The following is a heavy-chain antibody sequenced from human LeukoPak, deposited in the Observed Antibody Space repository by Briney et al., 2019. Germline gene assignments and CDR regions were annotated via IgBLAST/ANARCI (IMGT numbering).Heavy chain of an antibody. CDR2: ISGSGGST. Sequence: GGSLRLSCAASGFTFSTFSSYAMSWVRQAPGKGLEWVSAISGSGGSTYYADSVKGRFTISRDNSKNTLYMQMNSLRAEDTAVYYCAKGGYYYGSGSYPPTFDYWGQGTPVTVSS. D-gene: IGHD3-10*01. J-gene: IGHJ4*02. V-gene: IGHV3-23*01. CDR3: AKGGYYYGSGSYPPTFDY. CDR1: GFTFSTFSSYA.